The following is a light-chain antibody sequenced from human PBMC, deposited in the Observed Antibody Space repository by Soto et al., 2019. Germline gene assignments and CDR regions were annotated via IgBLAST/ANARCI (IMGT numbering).Light chain of an antibody. V-gene: IGKV1-5*03. CDR3: QHYYGYSRT. CDR2: KAS. J-gene: IGKJ2*01. Sequence: DIQMTQSPSTLSASVGDRVTITCRASQSIDIWLAWDQQKPGKAPKHLIYKASNLESGVPSRFSGSGSGTEFTLTISSLQPDDSATYYCQHYYGYSRTFGQGTKLEIK. CDR1: QSIDIW.